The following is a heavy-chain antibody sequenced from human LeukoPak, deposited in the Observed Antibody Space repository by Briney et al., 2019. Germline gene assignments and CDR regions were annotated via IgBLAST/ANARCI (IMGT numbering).Heavy chain of an antibody. CDR1: GYTFTSYD. CDR3: ARVGTKDSSSWHLFDY. Sequence: ASVKVSCKASGYTFTSYDINWVRQAAGQGLEWMGWMNPNSGNTGYAQKFQGRVTITRNTSISTAYMELSSLRSEDTAVYYCARVGTKDSSSWHLFDYWGQGTLVTVSS. CDR2: MNPNSGNT. J-gene: IGHJ4*02. V-gene: IGHV1-8*01. D-gene: IGHD6-13*01.